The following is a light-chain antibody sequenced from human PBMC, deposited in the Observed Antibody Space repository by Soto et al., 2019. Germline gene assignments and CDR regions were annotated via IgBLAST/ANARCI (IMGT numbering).Light chain of an antibody. Sequence: QAVVTQPPSASGTPGQRVTISCSGSSSNIGNNAVNWFQQLPGTAPKLLIYGHHQRPSGVPDRFSGSKSGTSASLAISGLQSEDEADYYCAAWDDSLNGVIFGGGTQLTVL. J-gene: IGLJ2*01. V-gene: IGLV1-44*01. CDR3: AAWDDSLNGVI. CDR2: GHH. CDR1: SSNIGNNA.